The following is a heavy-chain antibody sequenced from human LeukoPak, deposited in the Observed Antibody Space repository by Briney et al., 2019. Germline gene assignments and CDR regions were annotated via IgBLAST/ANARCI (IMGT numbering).Heavy chain of an antibody. CDR2: IYDSGST. J-gene: IGHJ4*02. D-gene: IGHD3-22*01. Sequence: SETLSLTCTVSGGSISSYYWSWIRQPPGKGLEWIGNIYDSGSTNYNPSLKSRVTISVDTSKNQCSLKLSSVTAADTAVYYCARQSISGSSLSYFDYWGQGSLLNV. V-gene: IGHV4-59*01. CDR3: ARQSISGSSLSYFDY. CDR1: GGSISSYY.